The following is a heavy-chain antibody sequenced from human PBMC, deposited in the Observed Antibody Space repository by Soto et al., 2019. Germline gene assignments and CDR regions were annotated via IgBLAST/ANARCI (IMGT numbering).Heavy chain of an antibody. D-gene: IGHD4-17*01. Sequence: SETLSLTCTVYGGSFSGYYWSWIRQSPGKGLEWIGEINHSGGVNYNPSLKSRVTISVDTSKNQFSLKLSSVTAADTAVYYCARPDDYGAAFDIWGQGTMVTVSS. CDR2: INHSGGV. J-gene: IGHJ3*02. V-gene: IGHV4-34*01. CDR1: GGSFSGYY. CDR3: ARPDDYGAAFDI.